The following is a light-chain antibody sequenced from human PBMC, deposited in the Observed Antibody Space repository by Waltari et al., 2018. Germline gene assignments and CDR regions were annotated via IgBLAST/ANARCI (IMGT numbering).Light chain of an antibody. V-gene: IGKV3-15*01. CDR3: QQYNRWPPIT. Sequence: EVVMTQSPATLSVSSGERATLPCRASHDISDNLAWYQQIPGQAPRLLLYGAFTRATGIPARFTGGGSGTEFTLTISSLQSEDSAVYYCQQYNRWPPITFGQGTRLEIK. CDR1: HDISDN. CDR2: GAF. J-gene: IGKJ5*01.